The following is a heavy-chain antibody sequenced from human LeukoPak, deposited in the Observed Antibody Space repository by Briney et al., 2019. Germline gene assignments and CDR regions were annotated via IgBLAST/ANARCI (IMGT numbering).Heavy chain of an antibody. CDR3: ARDRDTMVRGVAAGYYYGMDV. CDR2: IYSGGST. CDR1: GFTLSSNY. D-gene: IGHD3-10*01. Sequence: GGSLRLSCAASGFTLSSNYMSWVRQAPGKGLEWVSVIYSGGSTYYPDSVKGRFTISRDNSKNTLYLQMNSLRAEDTAVYYCARDRDTMVRGVAAGYYYGMDVWGQGTTVTVSS. J-gene: IGHJ6*02. V-gene: IGHV3-66*02.